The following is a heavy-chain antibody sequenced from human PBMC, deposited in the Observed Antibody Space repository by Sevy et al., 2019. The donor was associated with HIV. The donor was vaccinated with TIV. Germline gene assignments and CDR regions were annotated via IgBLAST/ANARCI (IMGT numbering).Heavy chain of an antibody. CDR2: IRSKANSYAT. CDR1: GFTFSGSA. CDR3: TSSMDPWWLNFDY. J-gene: IGHJ4*02. V-gene: IGHV3-73*01. D-gene: IGHD2-15*01. Sequence: GGSLRLSCAASGFTFSGSAMHWVRQASGKGLEWVGRIRSKANSYATAYAASVKGRFTISRDDSKNTAYLQMNSLKTEDTAGYYCTSSMDPWWLNFDYWGQGTLVTVSS.